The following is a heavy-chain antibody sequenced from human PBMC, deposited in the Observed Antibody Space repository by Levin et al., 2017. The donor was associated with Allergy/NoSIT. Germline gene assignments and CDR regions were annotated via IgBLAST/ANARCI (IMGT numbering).Heavy chain of an antibody. CDR1: GGTFSSYA. D-gene: IGHD1-26*01. V-gene: IGHV1-69*13. J-gene: IGHJ6*02. CDR2: IIPIFGTA. Sequence: LVKVSCKASGGTFSSYAISWVRQAPGQGLEWMGGIIPIFGTANYAQKFQGRVTITADESTSTAYMELSSLRSEDTAVYYCARDGDSGDYYYGMDVWGQGTTVTVSS. CDR3: ARDGDSGDYYYGMDV.